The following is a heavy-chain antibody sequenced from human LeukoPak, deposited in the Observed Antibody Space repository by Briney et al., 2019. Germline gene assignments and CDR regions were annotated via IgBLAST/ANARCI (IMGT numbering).Heavy chain of an antibody. CDR3: TTDLTMGGRGHAFDI. D-gene: IGHD1-14*01. CDR2: IKSKTDGGTT. Sequence: GGSLSLSCAALGFTFSSFGLHWVGQAQGRGREWVGGIKSKTDGGTTDYAAPVKGRFTISRDDSKNTLYLQMNSLKTEDTAVYYCTTDLTMGGRGHAFDIWGQGTMVTVSS. V-gene: IGHV3-15*01. CDR1: GFTFSSFG. J-gene: IGHJ3*02.